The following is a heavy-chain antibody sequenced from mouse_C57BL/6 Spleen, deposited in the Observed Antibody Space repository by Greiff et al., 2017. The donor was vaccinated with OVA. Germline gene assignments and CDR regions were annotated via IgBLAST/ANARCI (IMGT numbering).Heavy chain of an antibody. CDR3: ARGELGRDWYFDV. J-gene: IGHJ1*03. D-gene: IGHD4-1*01. CDR1: GYTFTSYW. CDR2: IDTSDSET. V-gene: IGHV1-52*01. Sequence: QVQLQQPGAELVRPGSSVKLSCKASGYTFTSYWMHWVKQRPIQGLEWIGNIDTSDSETHYNQKFKDKATLTVEKSSSTAYMQLSSLTSEDSAVYYCARGELGRDWYFDVWGTGTTVTVSS.